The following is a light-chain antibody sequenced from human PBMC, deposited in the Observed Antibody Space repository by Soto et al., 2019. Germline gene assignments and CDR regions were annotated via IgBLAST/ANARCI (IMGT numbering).Light chain of an antibody. CDR2: DAS. Sequence: DIQMTQSPSTLSASVGDRVAITCRASQGISRRLAWYQHKPGKAPRLLIYDASTLQSGVPSRFSGSGSGTEFTLSISNLQPDDFATYYCQQYNSYSPWTFGQGTKVDI. J-gene: IGKJ1*01. CDR1: QGISRR. CDR3: QQYNSYSPWT. V-gene: IGKV1-5*01.